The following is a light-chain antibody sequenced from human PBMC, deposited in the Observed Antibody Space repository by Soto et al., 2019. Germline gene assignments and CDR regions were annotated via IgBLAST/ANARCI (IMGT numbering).Light chain of an antibody. CDR3: QQNYSTLIT. J-gene: IGKJ5*01. CDR2: GAS. V-gene: IGKV1-39*01. CDR1: QSISRY. Sequence: DIQMTHSLLSLSASIRDTHTHTRRASQSISRYLNWYQQKPGKAPKLLIYGASSLQSGVPSRFSGSGSGTDFTLTISSLQPEDFATYYCQQNYSTLITFGQGTRLEIK.